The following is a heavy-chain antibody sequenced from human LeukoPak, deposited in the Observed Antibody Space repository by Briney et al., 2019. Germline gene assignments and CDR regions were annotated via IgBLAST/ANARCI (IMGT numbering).Heavy chain of an antibody. Sequence: ASVKVSCKASGGTFSSYAINWVRQAPGQGLEWMGGIIPIFGTANYAQKFQGSVTITADESTSTAYMELSSLRSEDTAVYYCARDHYCGSGSYWDAFDIWGQGTMVTVSS. CDR3: ARDHYCGSGSYWDAFDI. J-gene: IGHJ3*02. D-gene: IGHD3-10*01. CDR1: GGTFSSYA. V-gene: IGHV1-69*13. CDR2: IIPIFGTA.